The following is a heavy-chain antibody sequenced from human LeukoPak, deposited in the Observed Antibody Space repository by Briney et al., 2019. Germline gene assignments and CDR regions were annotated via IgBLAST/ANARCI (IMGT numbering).Heavy chain of an antibody. V-gene: IGHV3-30*02. CDR2: IRYDGSNK. J-gene: IGHJ4*02. CDR1: GFTFSSYG. Sequence: PGGSLRLSCAASGFTFSSYGMHWVRQAPGKGLEWVSFIRYDGSNKYYADSVKGRFTISRDNSKNTLYLQMSSLRAEDTAVYYCVKDYDFWSGYYSPTRGYFDYWGQGTLVTVSS. CDR3: VKDYDFWSGYYSPTRGYFDY. D-gene: IGHD3-3*01.